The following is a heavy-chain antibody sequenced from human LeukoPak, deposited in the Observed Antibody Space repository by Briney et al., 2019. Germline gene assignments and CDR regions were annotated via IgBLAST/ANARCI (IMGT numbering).Heavy chain of an antibody. J-gene: IGHJ4*02. CDR3: ARVSPYYYDSSGYYYGGWSPFDY. CDR2: IYYSGST. V-gene: IGHV4-30-4*01. Sequence: SETLSLTCTVSVGSISSGDYYWRWIRQPPGKGLAWIGYIYYSGSTYYNPSLKSRVTISVDTSKNQFSLKLSSVTAADTAVYYCARVSPYYYDSSGYYYGGWSPFDYWGQGTLVTVSS. D-gene: IGHD3-22*01. CDR1: VGSISSGDYY.